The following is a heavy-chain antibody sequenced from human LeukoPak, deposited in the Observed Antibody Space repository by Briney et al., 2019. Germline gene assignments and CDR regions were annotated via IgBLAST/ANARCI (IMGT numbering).Heavy chain of an antibody. CDR2: IYYSGST. CDR3: AREASRAGTYYFDY. Sequence: SETLSLTCTVSGGSINSYYWSWIRQPPGKGLEWIGYIYYSGSTSYNPSLKSRVTISVDTSKNQFSLKLRSVTAADTAVYFCAREASRAGTYYFDYWGQGTLLTVSS. D-gene: IGHD3-10*01. J-gene: IGHJ4*02. V-gene: IGHV4-59*01. CDR1: GGSINSYY.